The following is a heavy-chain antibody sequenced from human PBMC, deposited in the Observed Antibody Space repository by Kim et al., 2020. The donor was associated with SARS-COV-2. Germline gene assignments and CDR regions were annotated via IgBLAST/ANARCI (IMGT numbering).Heavy chain of an antibody. J-gene: IGHJ4*02. CDR2: IIPIFSTT. D-gene: IGHD5-18*01. CDR1: GGTFSSYA. V-gene: IGHV1-69*13. CDR3: ATESGYSYGRGGYFDS. Sequence: SVKVSCKASGGTFSSYAVSWVRQAPGQGLEWMGGIIPIFSTTNYAQKFQGRVTITADESTSTAYMELSSLRSEDTAFYYGATESGYSYGRGGYFDSWGQ.